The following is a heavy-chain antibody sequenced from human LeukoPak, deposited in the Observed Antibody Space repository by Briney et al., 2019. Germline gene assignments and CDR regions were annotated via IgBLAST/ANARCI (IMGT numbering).Heavy chain of an antibody. D-gene: IGHD6-25*01. J-gene: IGHJ4*02. CDR2: IFYTGIT. CDR3: ARAETLAAIYFDF. Sequence: PSDTLSLTCSVSGGSISPYYWSWIRQPPGKGLEWIGYIFYTGITTYNPSLKSRVSISLDSPKNQFFLRLTSVTAADTAMYYCARAETLAAIYFDFWGQGRLVTVSS. V-gene: IGHV4-59*07. CDR1: GGSISPYY.